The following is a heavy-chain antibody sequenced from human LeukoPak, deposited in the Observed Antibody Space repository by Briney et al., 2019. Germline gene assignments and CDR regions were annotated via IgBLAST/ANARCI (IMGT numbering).Heavy chain of an antibody. D-gene: IGHD3-16*01. CDR1: GFTFSSYE. V-gene: IGHV3-48*03. CDR3: AREWGNAGDPGASDI. CDR2: ISGGGSNI. Sequence: GGSLRLSCAASGFTFSSYEMNWVRQAPGKGLEWVSYISGGGSNIYYADSVKGRFTISRDNAKNSLYLQMNSLRAEDTAVYYCAREWGNAGDPGASDIWGQGTMVTVSS. J-gene: IGHJ3*02.